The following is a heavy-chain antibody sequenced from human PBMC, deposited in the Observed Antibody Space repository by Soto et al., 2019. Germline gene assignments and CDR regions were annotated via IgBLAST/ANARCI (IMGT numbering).Heavy chain of an antibody. CDR2: ISAYNGNT. Sequence: QVQLVQSGAEVKKPGASVKVSCKASGYTFTSYGISWVRQAPGQGLEWMGWISAYNGNTNYAQKLQGRVTMTTDTSTSTDYMELRSLRSDDTAVYYCARSGAAPRSSRVGRFDYWGQGTLVTVSS. CDR1: GYTFTSYG. CDR3: ARSGAAPRSSRVGRFDY. V-gene: IGHV1-18*04. D-gene: IGHD6-13*01. J-gene: IGHJ4*02.